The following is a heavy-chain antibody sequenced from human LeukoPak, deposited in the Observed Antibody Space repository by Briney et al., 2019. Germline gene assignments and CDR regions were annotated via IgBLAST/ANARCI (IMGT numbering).Heavy chain of an antibody. CDR1: GFTLVSYA. CDR3: ARGGSTGFNY. CDR2: IWYDGSNK. D-gene: IGHD4-17*01. V-gene: IGHV3-33*01. J-gene: IGHJ4*02. Sequence: GGSLRLPWAASGFTLVSYAMHWVRQAPGKGLEWVAVIWYDGSNKYYADSVKGRFTISRDNSKNTLYLQMNSLRAEDTAVYYCARGGSTGFNYWGQGTLVTVSS.